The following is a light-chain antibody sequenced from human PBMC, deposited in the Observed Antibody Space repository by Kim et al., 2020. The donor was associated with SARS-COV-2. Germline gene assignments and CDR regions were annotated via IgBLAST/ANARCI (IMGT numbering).Light chain of an antibody. CDR2: GAS. V-gene: IGKV3-15*01. Sequence: SVSPAERATLSCRASQTINTYLAWYQQHPGQPPRLLIYGASTRATGIPARFGGSGSGTEFTLTNSSLQSEDFAVYYCQQYNDWPRTFGQGTKVDIK. CDR1: QTINTY. J-gene: IGKJ1*01. CDR3: QQYNDWPRT.